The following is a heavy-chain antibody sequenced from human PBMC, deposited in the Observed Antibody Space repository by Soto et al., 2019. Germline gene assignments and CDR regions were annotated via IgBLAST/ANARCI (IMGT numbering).Heavy chain of an antibody. D-gene: IGHD3-16*01. CDR1: AFSSHHHA. V-gene: IGHV3-9*02. J-gene: IGHJ6*02. CDR3: TEDILPGGADV. Sequence: GGSLRLSCVASAFSSHHHAIHWVRQGPGKGLEWVSGIHWNNGATGYADSVKGRFTIFKDNVKNSVYLQMNSLRTDDTAFYYCTEDILPGGADVWGQGTTVTVS. CDR2: IHWNNGAT.